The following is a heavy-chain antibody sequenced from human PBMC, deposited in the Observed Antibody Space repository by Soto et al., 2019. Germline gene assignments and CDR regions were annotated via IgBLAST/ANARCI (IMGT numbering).Heavy chain of an antibody. V-gene: IGHV3-23*01. CDR3: ANAFPYYYGSGSSFYGMDV. Sequence: GGSLRLSCAASGFTFSSYAMSWVRQAPGKGLEWVSAISGSGGSTYYADSVKGRFTISRDNSKNTLYLQMNSLRAEDTAVYYCANAFPYYYGSGSSFYGMDVWGQGTTVTVSS. CDR2: ISGSGGST. J-gene: IGHJ6*02. D-gene: IGHD3-10*01. CDR1: GFTFSSYA.